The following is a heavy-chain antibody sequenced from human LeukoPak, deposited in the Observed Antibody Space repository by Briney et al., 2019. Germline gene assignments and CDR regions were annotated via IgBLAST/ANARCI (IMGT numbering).Heavy chain of an antibody. CDR3: ARALNWGWEYYFDY. J-gene: IGHJ4*02. CDR2: IYHSGST. D-gene: IGHD7-27*01. Sequence: SQTLSLTCAVSGGSISSGGYSWSWIRQPPGKGLEWIGYIYHSGSTYYNPSLKSRVTISVDRSKNQFSLKLSSVTAADTAVYYCARALNWGWEYYFDYWGQGTLVTVSS. V-gene: IGHV4-30-2*01. CDR1: GGSISSGGYS.